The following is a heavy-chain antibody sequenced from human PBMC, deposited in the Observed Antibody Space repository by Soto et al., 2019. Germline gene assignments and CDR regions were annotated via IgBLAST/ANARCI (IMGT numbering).Heavy chain of an antibody. CDR1: GDSFTSFG. D-gene: IGHD6-19*01. V-gene: IGHV5-51*01. J-gene: IGHJ6*02. CDR3: ARSRRGAYCSGWYSVSGDYNSVMEV. CDR2: IYPGDSDT. Sequence: IPYNVAGDSFTSFGSRRVRQKPRKGLEWMGIIYPGDSDTKYSPSLQGQVTISADTSISTAYLQWTSLKASDTAMYYCARSRRGAYCSGWYSVSGDYNSVMEVWVQGTTVTVSS.